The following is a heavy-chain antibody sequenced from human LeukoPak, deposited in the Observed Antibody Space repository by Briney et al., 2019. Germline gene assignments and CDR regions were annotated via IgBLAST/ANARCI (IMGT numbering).Heavy chain of an antibody. D-gene: IGHD3-22*01. Sequence: TSETLSLTCAVSGYSISSGYYWGWIRQPPGKGLEWIGSIYHSGSTYYNPSLKSRVTISVDTSKNQFSLKLSSVTAADTAVYYCARYHPTTYYYDSSGYFYWGQGTLVAVSS. CDR1: GYSISSGYY. J-gene: IGHJ4*02. CDR3: ARYHPTTYYYDSSGYFY. CDR2: IYHSGST. V-gene: IGHV4-38-2*01.